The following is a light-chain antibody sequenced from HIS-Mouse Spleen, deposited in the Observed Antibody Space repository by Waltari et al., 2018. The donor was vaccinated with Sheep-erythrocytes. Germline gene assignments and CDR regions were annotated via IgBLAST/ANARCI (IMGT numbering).Light chain of an antibody. CDR2: LNSDGGH. V-gene: IGLV4-69*01. CDR3: QAWDSSTAV. Sequence: QLVLTQSPSASASLGASVKLTCTLSSGHSSYAIAWHQQQPEKGPRYLMKLNSDGGHSKGDGIPERFSGSNSGNTATLTISGTQAMDEADYYCQAWDSSTAVFGGGTKLTVL. CDR1: SGHSSYA. J-gene: IGLJ2*01.